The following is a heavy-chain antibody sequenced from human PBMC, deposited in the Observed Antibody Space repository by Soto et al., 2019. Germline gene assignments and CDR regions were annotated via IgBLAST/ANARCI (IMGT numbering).Heavy chain of an antibody. Sequence: EVQLVESGGGLVKPGGSLRLSCAASGFTFSSYSVNWVRQAPGKRLEWVSSISSSSSYIYYADSVKGRFTISRDNAKNSLYLQMNSLRAEDTAVYYCARDQPGYSYGYGLGYWGQGTLVTVSS. D-gene: IGHD5-18*01. J-gene: IGHJ4*02. CDR2: ISSSSSYI. CDR1: GFTFSSYS. CDR3: ARDQPGYSYGYGLGY. V-gene: IGHV3-21*01.